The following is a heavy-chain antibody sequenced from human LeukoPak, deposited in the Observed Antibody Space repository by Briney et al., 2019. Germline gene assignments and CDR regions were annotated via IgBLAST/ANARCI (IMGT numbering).Heavy chain of an antibody. CDR3: ARGYDFWSGYYTPHYYYYYMDV. CDR2: IYYSGST. V-gene: IGHV4-59*01. D-gene: IGHD3-3*01. J-gene: IGHJ6*03. Sequence: SETLSLTCTVSGGSISSYYWSWIRQPPGKGLEWTGYIYYSGSTNYNPSLKSLVTISVDTSKNQFSLKLSSVTAADTAVYYRARGYDFWSGYYTPHYYYYYMDVWGKGTTVTVSS. CDR1: GGSISSYY.